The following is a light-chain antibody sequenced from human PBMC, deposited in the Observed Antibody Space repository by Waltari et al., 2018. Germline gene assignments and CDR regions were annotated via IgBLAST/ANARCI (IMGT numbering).Light chain of an antibody. V-gene: IGLV2-8*01. Sequence: QSALTQPPSASGSPGQSVTISCTGTSSHVGGYNSATWYQQHPGKAPKLMIYEVSKRPSGVPDRFSGSKSGNTASLTVSGLQAEDEADYYCSSYAGSNNYVFGTGTKVTVL. CDR1: SSHVGGYNS. CDR3: SSYAGSNNYV. CDR2: EVS. J-gene: IGLJ1*01.